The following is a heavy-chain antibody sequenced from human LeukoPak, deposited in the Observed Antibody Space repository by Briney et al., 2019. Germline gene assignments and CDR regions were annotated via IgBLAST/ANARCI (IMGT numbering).Heavy chain of an antibody. J-gene: IGHJ4*02. CDR1: GFNVSSNY. Sequence: SGGSLRLSCAASGFNVSSNYMSWVRQAPGKGVEWVSVIYSGGSTYYADSVKGRFTISRDTSKNTLYVQMNSLRAEDTAVYYCAKAGSIRFDYWGQGTLVTVSS. CDR2: IYSGGST. CDR3: AKAGSIRFDY. D-gene: IGHD1-26*01. V-gene: IGHV3-53*01.